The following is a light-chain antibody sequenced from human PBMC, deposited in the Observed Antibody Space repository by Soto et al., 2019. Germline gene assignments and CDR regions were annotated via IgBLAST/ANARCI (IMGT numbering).Light chain of an antibody. CDR3: QQYNSYSRT. CDR1: QGISSY. V-gene: IGKV1-9*01. CDR2: AAS. Sequence: IQLTQSPSSLSASVGDRVTITCRAGQGISSYFAWYQQKPGKAPKLLIYAASRLQSGVPSRFSGSGSGTEFTLTISSLQPDDFATYYCQQYNSYSRTFGQGTKVDIK. J-gene: IGKJ1*01.